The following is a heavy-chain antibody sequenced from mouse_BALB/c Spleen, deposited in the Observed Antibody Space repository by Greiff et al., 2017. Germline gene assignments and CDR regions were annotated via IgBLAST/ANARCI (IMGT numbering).Heavy chain of an antibody. J-gene: IGHJ2*01. Sequence: QVQLQQSGAELVKPGTSVKLSCKASGYNFTSYWINWVKLRPGQGLEWIGDIYPGSGSTNYNEKFKSKATLTVDTSSSTAYMQLSSLASEDSALYYCARSQESLYYFDYWGQGTTLTVSS. CDR3: ARSQESLYYFDY. CDR2: IYPGSGST. V-gene: IGHV1-55*01. CDR1: GYNFTSYW.